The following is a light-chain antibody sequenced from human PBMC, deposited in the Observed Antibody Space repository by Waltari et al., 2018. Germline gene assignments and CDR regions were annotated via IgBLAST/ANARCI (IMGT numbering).Light chain of an antibody. CDR2: EGS. V-gene: IGLV2-23*01. CDR3: CAYGGSNSLI. CDR1: SSDVGTHNL. J-gene: IGLJ2*01. Sequence: QSALTQPASVSGSPGQSITISCTGSSSDVGTHNLVSWYQQCPGKAPQLMIYEGSKRPSGVPHRFSGSKSGNMASLTISGLQAEDEGDYYCCAYGGSNSLIFGGGTKLTVL.